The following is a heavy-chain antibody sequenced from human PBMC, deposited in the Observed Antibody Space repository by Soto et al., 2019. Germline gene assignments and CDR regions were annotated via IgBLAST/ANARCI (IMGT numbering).Heavy chain of an antibody. CDR1: DGSFRGYH. CDR3: ARGRVTARRIYFDV. V-gene: IGHV4-34*02. Sequence: VQLLQSGAGLLRPSETLALTCAVIDGSFRGYHWTWIRQSPGKELEWIGEIDHSQTTNYNPSLKSPVPLSVDTFKEEFSLRLNFVTAADTAVYFCARGRVTARRIYFDVWGQGSLATVSS. CDR2: IDHSQTT. D-gene: IGHD3-9*01. J-gene: IGHJ1*01.